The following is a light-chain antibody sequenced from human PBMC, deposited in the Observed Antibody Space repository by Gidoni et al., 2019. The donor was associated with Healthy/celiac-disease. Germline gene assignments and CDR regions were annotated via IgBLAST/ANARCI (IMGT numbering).Light chain of an antibody. CDR2: KAS. CDR1: QSISSW. CDR3: QQYNSYSLLYT. J-gene: IGKJ2*01. Sequence: DIQMTQSPSTLSASVGDRVTITCRASQSISSWLAWYQQKPGKAPKLLIYKASSLESGVPSTFSGSGSGREFSPTISSLQPDEYATYYCQQYNSYSLLYTFGQXTKLEIK. V-gene: IGKV1-5*03.